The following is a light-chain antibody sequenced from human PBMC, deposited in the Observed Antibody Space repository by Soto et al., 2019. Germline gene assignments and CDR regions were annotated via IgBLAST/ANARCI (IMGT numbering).Light chain of an antibody. CDR1: SSDVGRYNY. V-gene: IGLV2-14*01. CDR2: RND. J-gene: IGLJ2*01. CDR3: AVWDNSLNGVA. Sequence: QSALTQPASVSGSPGQSITISCTGTSSDVGRYNYVSWYQQHPGKAPKLLMYRNDVRPSGVPDRFTGSKSGTSASLAISGLRSEDEADYYCAVWDNSLNGVAFGGGTKLTVL.